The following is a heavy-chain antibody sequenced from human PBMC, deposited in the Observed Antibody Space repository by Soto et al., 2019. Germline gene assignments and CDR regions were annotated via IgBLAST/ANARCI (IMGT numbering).Heavy chain of an antibody. CDR1: GFTFSSYW. J-gene: IGHJ6*03. D-gene: IGHD3-3*01. CDR3: ARSYYDFWSGYYLPKGDYMDV. Sequence: PGGSLRLSCAASGFTFSSYWMHWVRQAPGKGLVWVSRINSDGSSTSYADSVKGRFTISRDNAKNTLYLQMNSLRAEDTAVYYCARSYYDFWSGYYLPKGDYMDVWGKGTTVTVSS. CDR2: INSDGSST. V-gene: IGHV3-74*01.